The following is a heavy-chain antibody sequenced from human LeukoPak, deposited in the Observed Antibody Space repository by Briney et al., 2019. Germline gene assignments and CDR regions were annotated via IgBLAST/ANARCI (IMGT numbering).Heavy chain of an antibody. CDR1: GFTFRDFW. D-gene: IGHD5-18*01. CDR3: ARDRGYTSYDY. J-gene: IGHJ4*02. CDR2: INQDGSHK. Sequence: QSGGSLRLSCADSGFTFRDFWMHWVRQAPGKGVEWVANINQDGSHKYYMDSVKGRFTISRDTAKNSVHLQMNSLRAEDTAVYYCARDRGYTSYDYWGQGIQVTVSS. V-gene: IGHV3-7*01.